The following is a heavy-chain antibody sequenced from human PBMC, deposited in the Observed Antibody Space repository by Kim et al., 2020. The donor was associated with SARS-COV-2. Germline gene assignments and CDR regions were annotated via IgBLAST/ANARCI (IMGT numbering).Heavy chain of an antibody. CDR2: ISGSGGDT. V-gene: IGHV3-23*01. Sequence: GGSLRLSCAASGFTFSTYAMTWVRQAPGKGLEWVSGISGSGGDTYYADSVKGLFTISRDNSRKTLYLQMSSLRAEDTAVYYCAKDPDGDYRTGSYFDSWGQGTLVTVSS. J-gene: IGHJ4*02. CDR3: AKDPDGDYRTGSYFDS. CDR1: GFTFSTYA. D-gene: IGHD4-17*01.